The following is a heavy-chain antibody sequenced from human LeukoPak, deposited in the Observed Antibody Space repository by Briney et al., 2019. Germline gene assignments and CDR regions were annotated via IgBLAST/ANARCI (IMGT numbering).Heavy chain of an antibody. J-gene: IGHJ4*02. CDR1: GYTFTSYG. CDR2: ISAYNGNT. V-gene: IGHV1-18*01. Sequence: ASVKVSCKASGYTFTSYGISWVRQAPGQGLEWMGWISAYNGNTNYAQKFQGRVTMTTDTSTSTAYMELGSLRPDDTAVYYCARDQSPLNGGYSEGEVFDCWGQGTLVTVSS. D-gene: IGHD5-12*01. CDR3: ARDQSPLNGGYSEGEVFDC.